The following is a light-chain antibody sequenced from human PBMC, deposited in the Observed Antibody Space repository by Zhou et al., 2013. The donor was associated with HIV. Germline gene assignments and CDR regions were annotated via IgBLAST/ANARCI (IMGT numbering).Light chain of an antibody. V-gene: IGKV3-11*01. CDR2: DAS. Sequence: EIVLTQSPATLSLSPGERATLSCTASQSVRSYLAWYQQKPGQAPRLLIFDASNRATGIPARFSGSGSGTDFTLTISRLEPEDFAVYYCQQASSWPLTFGGGTKVEI. J-gene: IGKJ4*01. CDR1: QSVRSY. CDR3: QQASSWPLT.